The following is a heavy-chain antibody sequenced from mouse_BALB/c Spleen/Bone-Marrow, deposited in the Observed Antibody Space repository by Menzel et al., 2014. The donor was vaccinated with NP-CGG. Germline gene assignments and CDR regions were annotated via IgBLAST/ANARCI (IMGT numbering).Heavy chain of an antibody. D-gene: IGHD2-3*01. V-gene: IGHV1-20*02. CDR2: INPYNGDT. CDR3: AREGLLRAMDY. J-gene: IGHJ4*01. CDR1: GFSFTGYF. Sequence: EVKLQESGPELVKPGASVEISCKASGFSFTGYFMNWVMQSHGKSLEWIGRINPYNGDTFYNQKFKGKATLTVDKSSSTAHMELRSLASEDSAVYYCAREGLLRAMDYWGQGTSVTVSS.